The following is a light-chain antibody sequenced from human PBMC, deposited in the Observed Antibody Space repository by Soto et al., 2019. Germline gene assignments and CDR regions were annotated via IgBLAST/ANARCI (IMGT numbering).Light chain of an antibody. J-gene: IGKJ5*01. CDR3: MQSLQVPIT. CDR2: ELS. Sequence: DIVMTQTPLSLSVTPGQPASISCKSSQSLLHSDGKTYLYWSLQKPGQPPQLLIYELSNRLSGVXDXSSGSGSGTDFTLKISRVEAEDVGVYHCMQSLQVPITFGQGTRLEIK. CDR1: QSLLHSDGKTY. V-gene: IGKV2D-29*01.